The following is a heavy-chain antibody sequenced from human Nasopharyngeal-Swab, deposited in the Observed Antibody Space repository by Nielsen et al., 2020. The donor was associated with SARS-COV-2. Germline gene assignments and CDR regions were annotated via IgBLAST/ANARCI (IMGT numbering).Heavy chain of an antibody. CDR2: IIPILGKA. CDR1: GDTFSSYA. CDR3: ARGLGDDTLTGYSMDV. J-gene: IGHJ6*02. Sequence: SVKVSCKASGDTFSSYAIRWVRQAPGQGLEWMGGIIPILGKANYAQTFQGRVTITADKSTSTAYMELSSLGSEDTAVYYCARGLGDDTLTGYSMDVWGQGTTVTVSS. V-gene: IGHV1-69*10. D-gene: IGHD3-9*01.